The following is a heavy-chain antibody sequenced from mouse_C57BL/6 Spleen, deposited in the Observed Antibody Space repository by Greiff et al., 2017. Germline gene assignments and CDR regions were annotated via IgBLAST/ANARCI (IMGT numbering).Heavy chain of an antibody. V-gene: IGHV1-54*01. Sequence: VQLQQSGAELVRPGTSVKVSCKASGYAFTNYLLEWVKQRPGQGLEWIGVINTGSGGTNYNEKFKGKATLTADKSASTAYMQLSSLTSEDSAVYFCAREDGYDYDVNAMDYWGQGTSVTVSS. CDR1: GYAFTNYL. J-gene: IGHJ4*01. D-gene: IGHD2-4*01. CDR3: AREDGYDYDVNAMDY. CDR2: INTGSGGT.